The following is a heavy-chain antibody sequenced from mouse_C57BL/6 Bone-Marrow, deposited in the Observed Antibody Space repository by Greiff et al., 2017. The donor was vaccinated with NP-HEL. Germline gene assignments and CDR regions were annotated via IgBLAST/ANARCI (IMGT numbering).Heavy chain of an antibody. CDR2: IRLKSDNYAT. CDR3: TGAGVTTGGWYFDV. V-gene: IGHV6-3*01. Sequence: EVKLMESGGGLVQPGGSMKLSCVASGFTFSNYWMNWVRQSPEKGLEWVAQIRLKSDNYATHYAESVKGRFTISRDDSKSSVYLQMNNVRAEDTGIYYCTGAGVTTGGWYFDVWGTGTTVTVSS. J-gene: IGHJ1*03. CDR1: GFTFSNYW. D-gene: IGHD2-2*01.